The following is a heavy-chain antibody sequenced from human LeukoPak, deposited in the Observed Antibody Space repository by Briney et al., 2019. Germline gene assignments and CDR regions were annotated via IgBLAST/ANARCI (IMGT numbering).Heavy chain of an antibody. CDR3: AKGGYGDHYYYYYYMDV. Sequence: GGSLRLSCAASEFTFSSYGMHWVRQAPGKGLEWVAFIRYDGSNKYYADSVKGRFTISRDNSKNTLYLQMNSLRAEDTAVYYCAKGGYGDHYYYYYYMDVWGKGTTVTVSS. J-gene: IGHJ6*03. CDR1: EFTFSSYG. D-gene: IGHD4-17*01. V-gene: IGHV3-30*02. CDR2: IRYDGSNK.